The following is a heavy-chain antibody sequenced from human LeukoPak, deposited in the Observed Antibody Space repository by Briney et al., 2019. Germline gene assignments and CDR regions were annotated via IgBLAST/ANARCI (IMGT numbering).Heavy chain of an antibody. CDR2: ISYDGSSK. Sequence: GGSLRLSCAASGFTFSSYGMHWVRQAPGKGLEWVAVISYDGSSKYYADSVKGRFTISRDNAKNTLYLQMNSLRAEDTAVYYCARDRGYGNRDAFDIWGQGTMVTVSS. CDR3: ARDRGYGNRDAFDI. J-gene: IGHJ3*02. CDR1: GFTFSSYG. V-gene: IGHV3-30*03. D-gene: IGHD3-22*01.